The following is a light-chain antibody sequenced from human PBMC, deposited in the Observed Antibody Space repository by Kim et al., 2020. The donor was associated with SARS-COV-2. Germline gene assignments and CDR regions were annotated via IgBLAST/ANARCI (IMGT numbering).Light chain of an antibody. Sequence: DIQLTQSPSSMSASVGDRVTITCRAGQGISRWLAWYQQKPGKAPKLLIYGASNLHTGVPSRFSGSGSGTDFTLTISSLQPEDFAPYFCQQAHTCPSTFGQGTQVDIK. J-gene: IGKJ1*01. V-gene: IGKV1-12*02. CDR3: QQAHTCPST. CDR1: QGISRW. CDR2: GAS.